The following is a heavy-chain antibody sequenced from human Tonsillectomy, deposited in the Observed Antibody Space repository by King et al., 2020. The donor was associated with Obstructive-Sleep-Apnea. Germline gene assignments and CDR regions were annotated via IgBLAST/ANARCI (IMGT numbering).Heavy chain of an antibody. CDR1: GFTFSNAW. CDR3: TTGCGGDCYSGGYYYGMDV. D-gene: IGHD2-21*02. J-gene: IGHJ6*02. V-gene: IGHV3-15*01. CDR2: IKSKTDGGTT. Sequence: VQLVESGGGLVKPGGSLRLSCAASGFTFSNAWMSWVRQAPGKGLEWVGRIKSKTDGGTTDYAAPVKGSFTISRDDSKNTLYLQMNSLKTEDTAVYYCTTGCGGDCYSGGYYYGMDVWGQGTTVTVSS.